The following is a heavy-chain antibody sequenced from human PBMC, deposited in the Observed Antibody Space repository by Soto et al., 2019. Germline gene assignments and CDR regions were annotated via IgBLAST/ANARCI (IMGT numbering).Heavy chain of an antibody. D-gene: IGHD1-7*01. J-gene: IGHJ4*02. CDR3: ARDTGNYFFDD. CDR2: INPNSGGT. CDR1: GYTFTGYY. V-gene: IGHV1-2*02. Sequence: ASVKVSCKASGYTFTGYYMHWVRQAPGQGLEWMGWINPNSGGTNYAQKFQGRVTISVDTSENQFSLHLTAVTAADTAVYFCARDTGNYFFDDWGRGTLVTVSS.